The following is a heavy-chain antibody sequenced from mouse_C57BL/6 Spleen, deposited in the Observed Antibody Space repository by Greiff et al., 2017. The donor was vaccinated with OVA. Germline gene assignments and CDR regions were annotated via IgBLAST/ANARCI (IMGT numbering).Heavy chain of an antibody. D-gene: IGHD1-1*01. CDR2: IDPSDSET. CDR1: GYTFTSYW. V-gene: IGHV1-52*01. J-gene: IGHJ3*01. Sequence: QVQLQQPGAELVRPGSSVKLSCKASGYTFTSYWMHWVKQRPIQGLEWIGNIDPSDSETHYNQKFKDKATLTVDKSSSTAYMQLSSLTSEDSAVYYCARGATGSSPAWFAYWGQGTLVTVSA. CDR3: ARGATGSSPAWFAY.